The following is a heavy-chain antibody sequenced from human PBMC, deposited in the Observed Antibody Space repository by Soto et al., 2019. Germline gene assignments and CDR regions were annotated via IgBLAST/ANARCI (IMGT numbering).Heavy chain of an antibody. J-gene: IGHJ6*02. V-gene: IGHV3-23*01. CDR3: AVHLGQNYYTMDV. CDR2: ITGSGKSA. CDR1: GFTFSTFV. Sequence: GGSLRLSCAASGFTFSTFVMTWVRQVPGEGLEWVSSITGSGKSAYYADSVKGRVTISRDNSKNTLYLQISSLGDDDTAVYHCAVHLGQNYYTMDVWGQGTTVTVSS.